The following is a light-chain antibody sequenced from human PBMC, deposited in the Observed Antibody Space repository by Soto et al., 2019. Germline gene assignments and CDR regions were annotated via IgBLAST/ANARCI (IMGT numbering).Light chain of an antibody. J-gene: IGLJ2*01. Sequence: QSVLTQPPSVSGAPGQRVTISCTGSSSNIGAGYDVHWYQQLPGTAPKLLIYGNSNRPSGVPDRFSGSKSGTSASLAITGLQAEDEADYYCQSYDSSLSGSRTLFGGGTKLTVL. V-gene: IGLV1-40*01. CDR1: SSNIGAGYD. CDR3: QSYDSSLSGSRTL. CDR2: GNS.